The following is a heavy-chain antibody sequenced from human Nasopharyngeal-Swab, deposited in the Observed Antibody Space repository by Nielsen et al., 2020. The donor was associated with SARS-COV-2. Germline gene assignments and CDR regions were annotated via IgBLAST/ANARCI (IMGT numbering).Heavy chain of an antibody. CDR3: THNGAYSAFDY. D-gene: IGHD1-26*01. J-gene: IGHJ4*02. CDR2: IYYNGNT. CDR1: GDSIAYSTFY. V-gene: IGHV4-39*01. Sequence: SETLSLTCTVSGDSIAYSTFYWGWIRQPPGKGLEWIGNIYYNGNTYQNPSLKSRLTISVDKSKNQFSLQLSSVTAADTAVYYCTHNGAYSAFDYWGQGTPVTVSS.